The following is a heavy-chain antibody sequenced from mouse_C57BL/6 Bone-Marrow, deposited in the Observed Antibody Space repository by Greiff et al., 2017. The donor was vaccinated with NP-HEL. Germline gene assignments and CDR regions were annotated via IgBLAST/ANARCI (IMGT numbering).Heavy chain of an antibody. J-gene: IGHJ3*01. CDR2: IHPNSGST. V-gene: IGHV1-64*01. CDR1: GYTFTSYW. Sequence: QQPGAELVKPGASVKLSCKASGYTFTSYWMHWVKQRPGQGLEWIGMIHPNSGSTNYNEKFKSKATLTVDKSSSTAYMQLSSLTSEDTAVYYCARKAYSNPCADWGQGTLVTVSA. D-gene: IGHD2-5*01. CDR3: ARKAYSNPCAD.